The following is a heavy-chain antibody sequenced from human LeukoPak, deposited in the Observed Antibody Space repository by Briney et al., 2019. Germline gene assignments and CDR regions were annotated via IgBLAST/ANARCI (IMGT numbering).Heavy chain of an antibody. D-gene: IGHD6-13*01. CDR1: GGSISSSGYS. CDR2: IYHGGST. J-gene: IGHJ4*02. CDR3: ARVGGSSSWPFDY. V-gene: IGHV4-30-2*01. Sequence: PSETLSLTCAVSGGSISSSGYSWSWIRQPPGKGLEWIGYIYHGGSTHYNPSLKSRVTISVDRSKNQFSLKVRSVTAADTAVYYCARVGGSSSWPFDYWGQGTLVTVSS.